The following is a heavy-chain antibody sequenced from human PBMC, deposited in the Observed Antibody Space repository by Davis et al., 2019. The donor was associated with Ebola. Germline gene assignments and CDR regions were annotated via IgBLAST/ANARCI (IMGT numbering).Heavy chain of an antibody. Sequence: SVKVSCKVPGGTFTTYSIAWVRQAPGQGLEWVGRIIPVFGLATYAQRLQGRVTITADTSTSTANMELTSLRSEDTAIYYCARDVGVSCSSSSCYPGGFDPWGQGTLVIVSS. CDR2: IIPVFGLA. CDR1: GGTFTTYS. V-gene: IGHV1-69*04. D-gene: IGHD2-2*01. CDR3: ARDVGVSCSSSSCYPGGFDP. J-gene: IGHJ5*02.